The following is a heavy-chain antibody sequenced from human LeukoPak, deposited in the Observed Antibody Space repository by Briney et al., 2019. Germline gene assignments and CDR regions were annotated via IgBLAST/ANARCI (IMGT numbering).Heavy chain of an antibody. Sequence: SETLSLTCTVSGASISSGDYYWGWIRQSPGRGLEWIGTIYYSGSTNYNPSLKSRVTISVDTSENQFSLWLTSVTATDTAVYYCVRRGQRLNPGLYYFDHWGQGTLVTVSS. CDR3: VRRGQRLNPGLYYFDH. CDR2: IYYSGST. CDR1: GASISSGDYY. J-gene: IGHJ4*02. D-gene: IGHD6-25*01. V-gene: IGHV4-39*01.